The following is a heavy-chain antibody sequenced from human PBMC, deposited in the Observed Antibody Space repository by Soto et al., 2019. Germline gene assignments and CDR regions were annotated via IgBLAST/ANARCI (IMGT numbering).Heavy chain of an antibody. CDR3: ARGSGSSYY. Sequence: SSETLSLTCAVYGGSFSGYYWSWIRQPPGKGLEWIGEINHSGSTNYNPSLKSRVTISVDTSKNQSSLKLSSVTAADTAVYYCARGSGSSYYWGQGTLVTVSS. CDR2: INHSGST. D-gene: IGHD6-6*01. J-gene: IGHJ4*02. V-gene: IGHV4-34*01. CDR1: GGSFSGYY.